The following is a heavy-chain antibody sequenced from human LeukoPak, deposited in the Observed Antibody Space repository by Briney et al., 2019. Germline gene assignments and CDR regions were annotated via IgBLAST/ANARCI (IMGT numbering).Heavy chain of an antibody. V-gene: IGHV1-18*01. J-gene: IGHJ4*02. CDR2: ISAYNGNT. CDR1: GYTFTSYG. Sequence: ASVKVSCKASGYTFTSYGISWVRQAPGQGLEWMGWISAYNGNTNYAQKLQGRVTMTTDTSTSTAYMELRSLRSDDTAVYYCARDRAYYYDSSGYYPVDYWGQGTLVTVSP. D-gene: IGHD3-22*01. CDR3: ARDRAYYYDSSGYYPVDY.